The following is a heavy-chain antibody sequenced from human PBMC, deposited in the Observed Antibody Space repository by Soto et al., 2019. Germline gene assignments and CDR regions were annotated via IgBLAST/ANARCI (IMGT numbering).Heavy chain of an antibody. J-gene: IGHJ3*02. CDR3: ARYLIIPRAFDI. CDR2: ISSSSSVI. D-gene: IGHD2-21*01. CDR1: GFTFSTYS. Sequence: HPGGSLRLSCAVSGFTFSTYSMAWVRQAPGKGLEWVSYISSSSSVIYYADSVKGRIAVSRDNTKNSLYLQMHSLRAEDTAVYYCARYLIIPRAFDIWGQGTTVTVSS. V-gene: IGHV3-48*04.